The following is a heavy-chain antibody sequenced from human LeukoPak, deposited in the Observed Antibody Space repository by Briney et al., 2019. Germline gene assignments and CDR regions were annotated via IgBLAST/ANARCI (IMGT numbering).Heavy chain of an antibody. D-gene: IGHD3-9*01. J-gene: IGHJ4*02. Sequence: GGSLRLSCAASGYTFTSYAMHWVRQAPGQRLEWMGWINAGNGNTKYSQKFQGRVTITRDTSASTAYMELSSLRSEDTAVYYCARGSGLAEDLTGYYLYYFDYWGQGTLVTVSS. CDR1: GYTFTSYA. CDR2: INAGNGNT. CDR3: ARGSGLAEDLTGYYLYYFDY. V-gene: IGHV1-3*01.